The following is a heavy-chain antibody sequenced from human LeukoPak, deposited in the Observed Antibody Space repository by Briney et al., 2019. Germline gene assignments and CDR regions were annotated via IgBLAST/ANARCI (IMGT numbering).Heavy chain of an antibody. J-gene: IGHJ4*02. CDR3: ARQGSSSTSWQTIDY. V-gene: IGHV5-51*01. D-gene: IGHD2-2*01. CDR2: INPVDSET. CDR1: GYTFTNHW. Sequence: GESLKISCKGSGYTFTNHWIAWVRQMPGKGLECMGIINPVDSETRYSPSFQGQVTISVDKSITTASLQWSSSRASDTAMYYCARQGSSSTSWQTIDYWGQGTLVTVSS.